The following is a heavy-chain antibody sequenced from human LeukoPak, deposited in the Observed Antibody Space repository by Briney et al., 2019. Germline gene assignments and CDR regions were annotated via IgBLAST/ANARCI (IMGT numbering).Heavy chain of an antibody. J-gene: IGHJ4*02. Sequence: GGSLRLSCAASGFTFSSYGMHWVRQAPGKGLEWVAVISYDGSNKYYADSVKGRFTISRDNSKNTLYLQMNSLRAEDTAVYYCAKAHDYGDYFDGYFDYWGQGTLVTVSS. CDR1: GFTFSSYG. CDR2: ISYDGSNK. V-gene: IGHV3-30*18. CDR3: AKAHDYGDYFDGYFDY. D-gene: IGHD4-17*01.